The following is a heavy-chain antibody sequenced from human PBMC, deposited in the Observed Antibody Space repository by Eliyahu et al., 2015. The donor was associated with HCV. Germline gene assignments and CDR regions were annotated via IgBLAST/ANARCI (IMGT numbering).Heavy chain of an antibody. V-gene: IGHV3-9*01. D-gene: IGHD2-2*01. Sequence: EVQLVESGGGLVRPGRSLRLSCAASGFDFADNAXHWVRRAPGKGLEWVAGISWITNRIGYADSVKGRFTISRDNAKNSLYLHLSSLRPDDTAFYYCAKGIQYASGKGWMDHWGQGVLVTVSS. CDR1: GFDFADNA. CDR2: ISWITNRI. CDR3: AKGIQYASGKGWMDH. J-gene: IGHJ4*02.